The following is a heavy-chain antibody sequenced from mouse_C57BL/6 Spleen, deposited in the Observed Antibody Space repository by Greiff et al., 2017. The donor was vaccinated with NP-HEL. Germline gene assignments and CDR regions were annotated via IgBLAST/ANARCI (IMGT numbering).Heavy chain of an antibody. CDR3: APITTVVATGYFDY. D-gene: IGHD1-1*01. J-gene: IGHJ2*01. CDR1: GYAFTNYL. CDR2: INPGSGGT. Sequence: QVQLQQSGAELVRPGTSVKVSCKASGYAFTNYLIEWVKQRPGQGLEWIGVINPGSGGTNYNEKFKSKATLTVDKSSSTAYMQLSSLTSEDSAVYYCAPITTVVATGYFDYWGQGTTLTVSS. V-gene: IGHV1-54*01.